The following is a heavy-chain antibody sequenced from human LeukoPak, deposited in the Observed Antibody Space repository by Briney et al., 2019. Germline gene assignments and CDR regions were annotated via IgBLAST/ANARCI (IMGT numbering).Heavy chain of an antibody. Sequence: ASVKVSCKASGGTFSSYAISWVRQAPGQGLEWMGRIIPILGIANYAQKFQGRVTITADKSTSTAYLELSSLRSEDTAVYYCARVGGSGPDYYGMDVWGQGTTVTVSS. J-gene: IGHJ6*02. CDR3: ARVGGSGPDYYGMDV. V-gene: IGHV1-69*04. D-gene: IGHD3-10*01. CDR2: IIPILGIA. CDR1: GGTFSSYA.